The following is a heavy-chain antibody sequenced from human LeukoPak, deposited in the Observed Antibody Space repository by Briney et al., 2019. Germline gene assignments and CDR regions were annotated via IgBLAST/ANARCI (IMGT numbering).Heavy chain of an antibody. CDR1: GFTFDDYG. J-gene: IGHJ6*03. V-gene: IGHV3-20*04. CDR2: INWNGGST. Sequence: SGGSLRLSCAASGFTFDDYGMSWVRQAPGKGLEWVSGINWNGGSTGYADSVKGRFTISRDNAKNSLYLQMNSLRAEDTALYYCAREGRIAARPKTYYYYYMDVWGKGTTVTVSS. D-gene: IGHD6-6*01. CDR3: AREGRIAARPKTYYYYYMDV.